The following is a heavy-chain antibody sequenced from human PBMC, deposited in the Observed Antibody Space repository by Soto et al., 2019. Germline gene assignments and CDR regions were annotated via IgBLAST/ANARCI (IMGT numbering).Heavy chain of an antibody. CDR2: IYHSGST. D-gene: IGHD1-26*01. Sequence: QVQLQESGPGLVKPSGTLSLTCAVSSGSISSSNWWRWVRQPPGKGLEWIGEIYHSGSTNYNPALKSRVTISVDKSKNQFSLKLSSVTAADTAVYYCSIAEESTSHAFDIWGQGTMVTVSS. CDR1: SGSISSSNW. J-gene: IGHJ3*02. CDR3: SIAEESTSHAFDI. V-gene: IGHV4-4*02.